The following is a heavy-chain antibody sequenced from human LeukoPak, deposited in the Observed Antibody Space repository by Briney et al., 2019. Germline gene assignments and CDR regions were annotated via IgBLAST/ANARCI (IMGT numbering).Heavy chain of an antibody. J-gene: IGHJ4*02. Sequence: SETLSLTCTVSGGSISSYYWTWIRQPPGKGLEWIGYFYNSGSTDYNPSLKSRVTISVDTSKNQFSLKLSSVTAADTAIYYCARDAKYYYGSRTFFFYEHWGQGTPLTVSS. D-gene: IGHD3-10*01. V-gene: IGHV4-59*12. CDR2: FYNSGST. CDR3: ARDAKYYYGSRTFFFYEH. CDR1: GGSISSYY.